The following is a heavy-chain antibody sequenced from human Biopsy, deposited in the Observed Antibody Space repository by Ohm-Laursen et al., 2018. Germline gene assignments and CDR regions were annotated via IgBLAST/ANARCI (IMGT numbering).Heavy chain of an antibody. D-gene: IGHD2-15*01. J-gene: IGHJ1*01. V-gene: IGHV1-2*02. Sequence: SVKVSCKASGYTFTGQYLHWVRQVPGQGLEWMGWINPHSGSTKFAQDFQGRVTMTRDTSITTAYMELRRLRSDDTAVYYCAKGQNLRGGAEYFQHWGQGALVTVSS. CDR1: GYTFTGQY. CDR3: AKGQNLRGGAEYFQH. CDR2: INPHSGST.